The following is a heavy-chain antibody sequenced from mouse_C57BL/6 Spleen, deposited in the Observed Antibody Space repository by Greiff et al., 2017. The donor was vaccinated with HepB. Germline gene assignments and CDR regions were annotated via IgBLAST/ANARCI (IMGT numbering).Heavy chain of an antibody. V-gene: IGHV3-6*01. Sequence: DVQLQESGPGLVKPSQSLSLTCSVTGYSITSGYYWNWIRQFPGNKLEWMGYISYDGSNNYNPSLKNRISITRDTSKNQFFLKLNSVTSEDTATYYCARDPLGDYAMDYWGQGTSVTVSS. CDR3: ARDPLGDYAMDY. J-gene: IGHJ4*01. CDR1: GYSITSGYY. CDR2: ISYDGSN. D-gene: IGHD3-3*01.